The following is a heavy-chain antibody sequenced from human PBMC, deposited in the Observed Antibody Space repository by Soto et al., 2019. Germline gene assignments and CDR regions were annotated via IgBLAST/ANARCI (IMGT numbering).Heavy chain of an antibody. J-gene: IGHJ5*02. V-gene: IGHV4-59*01. CDR2: IYYSGST. CDR1: GGSISSYY. Sequence: PSETLSLTCTVSGGSISSYYWSWIRQPPGKGLEWIGYIYYSGSTNYNPSLKSRVTISVDTSKNQFSLKLSSVTAADTAVYYCARYYGSGSYFPRWFDPWGQGTLVTVS. CDR3: ARYYGSGSYFPRWFDP. D-gene: IGHD3-10*01.